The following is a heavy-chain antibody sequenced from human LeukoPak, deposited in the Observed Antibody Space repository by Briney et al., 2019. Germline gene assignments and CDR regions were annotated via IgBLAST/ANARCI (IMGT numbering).Heavy chain of an antibody. V-gene: IGHV3-7*01. Sequence: GGSLRLSCAGSGFTFSNSWMGWVRQAPGKGLEWVANVQHIGGETYYVDSVKGRFTISRDNAKNSVYLQMNSLGADDTAVYYCAKGQASVTYKYFFDYWGQGTLVTVSS. CDR3: AKGQASVTYKYFFDY. J-gene: IGHJ4*02. CDR2: VQHIGGET. CDR1: GFTFSNSW. D-gene: IGHD4-17*01.